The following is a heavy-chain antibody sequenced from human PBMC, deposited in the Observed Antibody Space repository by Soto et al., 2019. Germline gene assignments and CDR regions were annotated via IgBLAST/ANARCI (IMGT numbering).Heavy chain of an antibody. CDR1: CFNFDKSR. CDR2: TSYDGNKK. V-gene: IGHV3-30*18. J-gene: IGHJ6*02. CDR3: AKGATRCSVYYYGMDV. Sequence: PXRCLRLPCSAYCFNFDKSRMHWVRQAPGKGLEWVSLTSYDGNKKYYGGSVEGRFTVSRDNSKKTVFLQMNSLRPEDTAVYYCAKGATRCSVYYYGMDVWGQGTAVTVSS. D-gene: IGHD2-2*01.